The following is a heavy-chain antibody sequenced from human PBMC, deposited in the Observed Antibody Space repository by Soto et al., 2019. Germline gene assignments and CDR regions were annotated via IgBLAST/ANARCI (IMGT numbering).Heavy chain of an antibody. CDR3: ARGRSYFDSSGRNSYYRGMDV. J-gene: IGHJ6*02. V-gene: IGHV3-30-3*01. D-gene: IGHD3-22*01. CDR2: ITDDGSNK. CDR1: GFTFSNYA. Sequence: QVQLVESGGGVVQPERSLRLSCAASGFTFSNYAMHWVRQAPGKGLEWVAVITDDGSNKYYADSVKGRLTISRDNSKNTINLKMNSMRAVDTDVYYCARGRSYFDSSGRNSYYRGMDVWGQGTTVTVSS.